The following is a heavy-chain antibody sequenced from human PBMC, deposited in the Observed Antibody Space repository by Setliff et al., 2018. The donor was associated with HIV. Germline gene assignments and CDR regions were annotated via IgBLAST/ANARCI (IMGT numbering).Heavy chain of an antibody. CDR3: VATNHNFWSAYTS. Sequence: LSLTCTVSGGSISSSSYYWGWIRQPPGKGLEWIGSIYYSGSTYYNPSLNSRVTISVDTSNNQFSLKLSSVTVADTSVYYCVATNHNFWSAYTSWGQGTPVTVSS. CDR2: IYYSGST. V-gene: IGHV4-39*01. D-gene: IGHD3-3*01. J-gene: IGHJ4*02. CDR1: GGSISSSSYY.